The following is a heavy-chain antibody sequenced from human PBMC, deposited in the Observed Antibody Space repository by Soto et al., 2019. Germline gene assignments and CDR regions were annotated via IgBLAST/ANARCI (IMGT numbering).Heavy chain of an antibody. D-gene: IGHD3-22*01. J-gene: IGHJ4*02. CDR1: GFTFSSYE. Sequence: PGRSLRLSCAASGFTFSSYEMNWVRQAPGKGLEWVSYISSSGSTIYYADSVKGRFTISRDNAKNSLYLQMNSLRAEDTAVYYCAREQYYYDSSGYYHFDYWGQGTLVTGSS. CDR2: ISSSGSTI. V-gene: IGHV3-48*03. CDR3: AREQYYYDSSGYYHFDY.